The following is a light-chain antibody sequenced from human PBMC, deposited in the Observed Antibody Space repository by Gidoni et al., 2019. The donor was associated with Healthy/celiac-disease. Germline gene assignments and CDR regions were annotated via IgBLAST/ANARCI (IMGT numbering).Light chain of an antibody. CDR2: DAS. V-gene: IGKV1-5*01. CDR3: QQYNSYST. J-gene: IGKJ1*01. CDR1: QIISSW. Sequence: DIQMTQSPSTLSASVGDRVTITCRASQIISSWLDWYQQKPGKAPKLLIYDASSLESGVPSRFSGRGSGTEVTITSSSLQSDDFATYYCQQYNSYSTFGQGTKVEIK.